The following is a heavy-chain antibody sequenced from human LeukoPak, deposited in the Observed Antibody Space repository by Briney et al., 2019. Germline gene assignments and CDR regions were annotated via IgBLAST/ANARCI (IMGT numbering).Heavy chain of an antibody. V-gene: IGHV3-7*04. Sequence: GRSLRLSCEDSGFTFSDFWMNCVRQAPGNWREWVANMNQDGSESHYVDSVKGRFTISRDNAKKSLYLQMNSLRAEDTAVYYCARDRHRNDLEYWGQGTLVTVSS. CDR1: GFTFSDFW. CDR3: ARDRHRNDLEY. D-gene: IGHD1-14*01. CDR2: MNQDGSES. J-gene: IGHJ4*02.